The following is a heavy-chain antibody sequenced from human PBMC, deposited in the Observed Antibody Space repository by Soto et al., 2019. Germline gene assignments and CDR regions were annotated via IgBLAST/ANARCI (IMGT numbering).Heavy chain of an antibody. Sequence: QVQLQESGPGLVKPSETLSLTCTVSGGSISPYYWGWIRQPPGQGLAWIGYIFYMRNTNYNPSLLSHVTISVNTSKNQSSLKLMSVIAADTAVYYCARWGMGSHDYWGQGTLVTVSS. D-gene: IGHD2-8*01. J-gene: IGHJ4*02. V-gene: IGHV4-59*01. CDR3: ARWGMGSHDY. CDR1: GGSISPYY. CDR2: IFYMRNT.